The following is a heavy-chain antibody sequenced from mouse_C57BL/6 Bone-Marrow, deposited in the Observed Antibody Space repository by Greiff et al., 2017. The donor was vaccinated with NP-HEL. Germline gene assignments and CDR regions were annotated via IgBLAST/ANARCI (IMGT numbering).Heavy chain of an antibody. Sequence: QVQLQQPGAELVKPGASVKLSCKASGYTFTSYWMHWVKQRPGQGLEWIGMIHPNSGSTNYNEKFKSKATLTVDKSSSTAYMQRSSLTSEDSAVYYCARGGNPFAYWGQGTLVTVSA. J-gene: IGHJ3*01. V-gene: IGHV1-64*01. D-gene: IGHD2-1*01. CDR1: GYTFTSYW. CDR2: IHPNSGST. CDR3: ARGGNPFAY.